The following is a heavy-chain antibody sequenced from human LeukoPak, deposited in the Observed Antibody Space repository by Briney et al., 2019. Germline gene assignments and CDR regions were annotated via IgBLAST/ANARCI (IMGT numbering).Heavy chain of an antibody. J-gene: IGHJ4*02. CDR1: GFTFSDSF. Sequence: GGSLRLSCAASGFTFSDSFMNWIRQAPGKGLEWLLYISHSGSNLDYAESVRGRFTISRDNANHSLYLQINSLRAEDTAVYYCARGDSSGVPDYWGQGTLVTVSS. V-gene: IGHV3-11*01. CDR3: ARGDSSGVPDY. CDR2: ISHSGSNL. D-gene: IGHD3-22*01.